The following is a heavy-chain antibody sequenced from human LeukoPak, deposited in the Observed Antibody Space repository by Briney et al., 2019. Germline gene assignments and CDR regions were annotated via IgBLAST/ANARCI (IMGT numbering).Heavy chain of an antibody. Sequence: GGSLRLSCAASGFTFSSYAMHWVRQAPGKGLEWVAVISYDGSNKYYADSVKDRFTISRDNSKNTLYLQMNSLRAEDTAVYYCARERGSRYSSGWYWFDPWGQGTLVTVSS. V-gene: IGHV3-30*04. J-gene: IGHJ5*02. CDR3: ARERGSRYSSGWYWFDP. CDR1: GFTFSSYA. D-gene: IGHD6-19*01. CDR2: ISYDGSNK.